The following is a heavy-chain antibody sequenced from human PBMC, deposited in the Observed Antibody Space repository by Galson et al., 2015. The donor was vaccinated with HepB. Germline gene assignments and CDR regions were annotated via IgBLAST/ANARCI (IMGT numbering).Heavy chain of an antibody. D-gene: IGHD1-1*01. V-gene: IGHV3-33*01. CDR2: IWYDGSNK. CDR3: ARDRFGPNWNELDAFDV. CDR1: GFSFSNYG. Sequence: SLRLSCAASGFSFSNYGMHWVRQAPGKGLEWVAVIWYDGSNKYYRDSVKGRFTISRDNSKNMLYLEMNSLRVEDTAVYYCARDRFGPNWNELDAFDVWGQGTMVTVSS. J-gene: IGHJ3*01.